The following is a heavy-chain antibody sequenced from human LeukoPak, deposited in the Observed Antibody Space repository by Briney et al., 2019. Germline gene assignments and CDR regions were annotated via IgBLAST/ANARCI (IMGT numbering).Heavy chain of an antibody. J-gene: IGHJ3*02. Sequence: GGSLRLSCAASGFTFSSYWMSWVRQAPGKGLEWVANKKQDGSEKYYVDSVKGRFTISRDNAKNSLYLQMNSLRAEDTAVYYCARVVAARSGDAFDIWGQGTMVTVSS. CDR1: GFTFSSYW. D-gene: IGHD6-6*01. V-gene: IGHV3-7*01. CDR2: KKQDGSEK. CDR3: ARVVAARSGDAFDI.